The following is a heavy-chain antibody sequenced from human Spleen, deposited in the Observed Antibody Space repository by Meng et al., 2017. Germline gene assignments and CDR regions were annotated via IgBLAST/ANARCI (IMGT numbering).Heavy chain of an antibody. V-gene: IGHV4-34*01. J-gene: IGHJ4*02. CDR2: INHSGST. CDR3: ARGPTTMAHDFDY. Sequence: QLQRGGVGLLKPSGTLSFTCAVYGGSFSGYYWSWIRQPPGKGLEWIGEINHSGSTNYNPSLESRATISVDTSQNNLSLKLSSVTAADSAVYYCARGPTTMAHDFDYWGQGTLVTVSS. D-gene: IGHD4-11*01. CDR1: GGSFSGYY.